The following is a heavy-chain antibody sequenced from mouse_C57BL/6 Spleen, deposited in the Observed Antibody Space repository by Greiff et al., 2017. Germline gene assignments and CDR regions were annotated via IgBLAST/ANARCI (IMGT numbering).Heavy chain of an antibody. D-gene: IGHD1-1*01. Sequence: QVQLQQPGAELVKPGASVKLSCKASGYTFTSYWMHWVKQRPGQGLEWIGMIHPNSGSTNYNEKFKSKATLTVDKSSSTAYMQLSSLTSEDSAVYYCAAHYYGSSYDADWGQGTLVTVSA. J-gene: IGHJ3*01. CDR2: IHPNSGST. CDR1: GYTFTSYW. V-gene: IGHV1-64*01. CDR3: AAHYYGSSYDAD.